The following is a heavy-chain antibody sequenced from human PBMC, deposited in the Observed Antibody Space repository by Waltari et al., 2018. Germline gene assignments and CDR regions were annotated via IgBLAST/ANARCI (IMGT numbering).Heavy chain of an antibody. V-gene: IGHV4-61*02. Sequence: QVQLQESGPGLVKPSQTLSLTCTVSGGSISSSSYYWSWIRKPAGKGLEWIGRIYTSGSTNYNPSLKSRVTISVDTSKNQFSLKLSSVTAADTAVYYCAREGAGIAAFPPRDYWGQGTLVTVSS. J-gene: IGHJ4*02. D-gene: IGHD6-13*01. CDR2: IYTSGST. CDR3: AREGAGIAAFPPRDY. CDR1: GGSISSSSYY.